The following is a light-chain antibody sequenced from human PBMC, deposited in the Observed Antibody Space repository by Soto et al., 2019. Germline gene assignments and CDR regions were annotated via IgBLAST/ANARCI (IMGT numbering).Light chain of an antibody. CDR1: QSFRGL. Sequence: IRVTQSPFTLSLSTGERATLSCRASQSFRGLLAWYQQKPGQAPRLLIYDAYNRATGIPPRFSGSGSGTDFTLTISSLEPEDSAVYYCQQRHMWPITFAQGTRLEIK. J-gene: IGKJ5*01. CDR2: DAY. CDR3: QQRHMWPIT. V-gene: IGKV3-11*01.